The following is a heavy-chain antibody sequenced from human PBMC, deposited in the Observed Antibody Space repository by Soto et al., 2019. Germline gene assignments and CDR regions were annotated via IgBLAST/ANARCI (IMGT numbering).Heavy chain of an antibody. J-gene: IGHJ4*02. CDR1: GGSVRRGNYY. V-gene: IGHV4-31*03. D-gene: IGHD3-10*01. CDR3: ARADYATGSYYPDY. CDR2: ISNSGRT. Sequence: QVQLQESGPGLVKPSQTLSLTRTVSGGSVRRGNYYWSWIRQFPGKGLEWIGYISNSGRTHYNPSLMSRITIFVDTSKNQFFLELRSVTAADTALYYCARADYATGSYYPDYWGQGTLVTVSS.